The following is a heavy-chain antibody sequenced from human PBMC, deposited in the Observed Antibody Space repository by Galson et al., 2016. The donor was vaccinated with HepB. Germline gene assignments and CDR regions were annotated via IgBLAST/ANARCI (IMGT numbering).Heavy chain of an antibody. D-gene: IGHD6-19*01. CDR1: GFTFSAYW. CDR2: TNQDGSGK. J-gene: IGHJ3*01. V-gene: IGHV3-7*01. CDR3: VSGYTSGI. Sequence: SLRLSCAASGFTFSAYWMAWTRQAPGKGLEWVANTNQDGSGKHYVDSAKGRFTVSRDNAKNSVFLDMNSLRAEDTAVYYCVSGYTSGIWGQGTTVTVSS.